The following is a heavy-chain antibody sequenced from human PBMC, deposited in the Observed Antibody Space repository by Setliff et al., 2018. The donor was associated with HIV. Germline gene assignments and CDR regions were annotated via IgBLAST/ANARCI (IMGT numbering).Heavy chain of an antibody. CDR2: ISGRGSNT. V-gene: IGHV3-23*01. D-gene: IGHD3-10*01. Sequence: GSLRLSCTTSGFTFGDYAMSWVRQAPGKGLEWVSGISGRGSNTYYADSVKGRFTISRDNSKSTLYLQMNSLRAEDTAIYYCAKTSRVREYNSPFDSWGQGTLVTVSS. CDR3: AKTSRVREYNSPFDS. CDR1: GFTFGDYA. J-gene: IGHJ4*02.